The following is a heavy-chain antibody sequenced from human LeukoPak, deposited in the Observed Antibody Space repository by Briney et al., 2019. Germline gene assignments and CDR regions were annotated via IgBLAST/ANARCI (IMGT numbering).Heavy chain of an antibody. V-gene: IGHV3-74*01. D-gene: IGHD4-17*01. CDR2: INYDGSST. CDR3: ARERDGGYDY. J-gene: IGHJ4*02. Sequence: GGSLRLSCAASGXTFSSYWMHWVRQAPGKGLVWVSRINYDGSSTSYADSVKGRFTISRDNAKNTLYLQMNSLRAEDTAVYYCARERDGGYDYWGQGTLVTVSS. CDR1: GXTFSSYW.